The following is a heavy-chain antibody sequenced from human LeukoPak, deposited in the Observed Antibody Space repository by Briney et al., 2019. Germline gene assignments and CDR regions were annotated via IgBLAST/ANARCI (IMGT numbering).Heavy chain of an antibody. J-gene: IGHJ4*02. V-gene: IGHV3-33*06. CDR3: AKHGDAERWLQSYFDS. Sequence: GGSLRLSCAASGFSFSNYGMHWVRQAPGKGLEWVAVIWFDGSNNYYAASVKGRFTISRDNSKKTLYLQMNSLTAEDTGVYFCAKHGDAERWLQSYFDSWGPGTLVTVSS. CDR2: IWFDGSNN. D-gene: IGHD5-24*01. CDR1: GFSFSNYG.